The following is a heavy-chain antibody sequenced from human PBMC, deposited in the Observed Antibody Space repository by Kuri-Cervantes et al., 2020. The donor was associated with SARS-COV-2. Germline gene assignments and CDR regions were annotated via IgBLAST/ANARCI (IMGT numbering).Heavy chain of an antibody. V-gene: IGHV4-31*03. CDR1: GGSISSGGYY. CDR2: IYYSGST. J-gene: IGHJ6*02. Sequence: SETLSLTCTVSGGSISSGGYYWSWIRQHPGKGLEWIGYIYYSGSTYYNPSLKSRVTISVDTSKNQFSLKLTSVTAADTAVYYCARVDYAGNYYYYGMDAWGQGTTVTVSS. CDR3: ARVDYAGNYYYYGMDA. D-gene: IGHD4-17*01.